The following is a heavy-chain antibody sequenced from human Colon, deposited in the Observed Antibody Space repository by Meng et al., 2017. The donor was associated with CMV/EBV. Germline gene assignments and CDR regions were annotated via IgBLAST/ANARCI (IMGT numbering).Heavy chain of an antibody. CDR1: GFSSSRYW. V-gene: IGHV3-7*01. CDR3: AKEYSSSSTKYFDY. CDR2: IKNDGSEK. J-gene: IGHJ4*02. D-gene: IGHD6-6*01. Sequence: GESLKISCVASGFSSSRYWMSWVRQPPGKGLEWVANIKNDGSEKYYVDSVKGRFTISRDDAENSLYLQMNSLRAEDTAVYYCAKEYSSSSTKYFDYWGQGTLVTVSS.